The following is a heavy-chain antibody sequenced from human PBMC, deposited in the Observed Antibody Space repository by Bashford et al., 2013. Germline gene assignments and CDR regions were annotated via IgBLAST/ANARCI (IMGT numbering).Heavy chain of an antibody. CDR2: IKQDGSEG. J-gene: IGHJ4*02. D-gene: IGHD1-26*01. Sequence: ARGRGLEWVANIKQDGSEGYYVDSVKGRFTISRDNSKNTLYLQMNSLRAEDTAVYYCAKEWSYYGIFDYWGQGTLVTVSS. V-gene: IGHV3-7*03. CDR3: AKEWSYYGIFDY.